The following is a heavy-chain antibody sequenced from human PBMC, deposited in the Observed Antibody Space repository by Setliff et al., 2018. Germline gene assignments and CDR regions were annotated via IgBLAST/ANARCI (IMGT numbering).Heavy chain of an antibody. D-gene: IGHD3-16*02. CDR3: ARDKGVISLDY. Sequence: GGSLRLSCAASGFSAASGFTFSSSGMHWVRQAPGKGLEWVTFIRNDGGSQYYADSVKGRFTVSRDNSRNTLYLDMNSLRGEDTAVYYCARDKGVISLDYWGQGTLVTVSS. CDR2: IRNDGGSQ. V-gene: IGHV3-30*02. CDR1: GFTFSSSG. J-gene: IGHJ4*02.